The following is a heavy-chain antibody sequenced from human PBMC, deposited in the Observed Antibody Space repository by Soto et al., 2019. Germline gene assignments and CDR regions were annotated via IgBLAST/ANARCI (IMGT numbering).Heavy chain of an antibody. V-gene: IGHV1-18*01. Sequence: QDQRVQSGGEVKRPGASVKVSCKTSGYTFSNYGITWVRQAPGQPLEWLGGISLYSDSTNYAQKFHGRVSMTTDTSTTTAYMELRSLRSDDTAVYYCARVVPGAEAWFGPWGQGTLVTVSS. CDR3: ARVVPGAEAWFGP. CDR2: ISLYSDST. D-gene: IGHD2-2*01. J-gene: IGHJ5*02. CDR1: GYTFSNYG.